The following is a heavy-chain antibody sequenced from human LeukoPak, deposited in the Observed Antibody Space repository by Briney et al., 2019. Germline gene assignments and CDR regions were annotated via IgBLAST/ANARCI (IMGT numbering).Heavy chain of an antibody. CDR2: INPSGGST. CDR1: GYTFTSYY. Sequence: GASVKVSCKASGYTFTSYYMHWVRQAPGQGLEWMGIINPSGGSTGYAQKFQGRVTMTRDTSTSTVYMELSSLRSEDTAVYYCARFRNILTGFDPWGQGTLVTVSS. V-gene: IGHV1-46*01. CDR3: ARFRNILTGFDP. D-gene: IGHD3-9*01. J-gene: IGHJ5*02.